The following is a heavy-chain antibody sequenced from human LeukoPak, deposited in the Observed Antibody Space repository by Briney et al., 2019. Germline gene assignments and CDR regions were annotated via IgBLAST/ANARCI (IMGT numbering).Heavy chain of an antibody. Sequence: PGGSLRLSCAASGFTFSSYAMSWVRQAPGKGLEWVSAISGSGGSTYYADSVKGRFTISRDNSKNTLYLQMNSLRAEDTAVYYCAIPWAYYYDSSGYSHSDYWGQGTLVTVSS. CDR2: ISGSGGST. D-gene: IGHD3-22*01. V-gene: IGHV3-23*01. CDR1: GFTFSSYA. J-gene: IGHJ4*02. CDR3: AIPWAYYYDSSGYSHSDY.